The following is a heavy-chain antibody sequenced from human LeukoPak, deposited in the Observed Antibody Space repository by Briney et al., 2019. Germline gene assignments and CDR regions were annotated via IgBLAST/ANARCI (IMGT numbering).Heavy chain of an antibody. D-gene: IGHD6-6*01. CDR2: INHSGST. V-gene: IGHV4-34*01. Sequence: PSETLSLTCAVYGGSFSGYYWSWMRQPPGKGLEWIGEINHSGSTNYNPSLKSRVTISVDTSKNQFSLKLSSVTAADTAVYYCARGGRQELVRLFRYYYYMDVWGKGTTVTVSS. CDR3: ARGGRQELVRLFRYYYYMDV. J-gene: IGHJ6*03. CDR1: GGSFSGYY.